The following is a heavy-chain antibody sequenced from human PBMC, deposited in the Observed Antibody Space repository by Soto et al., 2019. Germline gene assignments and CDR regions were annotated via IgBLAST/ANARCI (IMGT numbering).Heavy chain of an antibody. CDR3: ARGKASWFGELYPHGWFDP. CDR2: IYYSGST. V-gene: IGHV4-30-4*01. J-gene: IGHJ5*02. CDR1: GGSISSGDYY. Sequence: QVQLQESGPGLVKPSQTLSLTCTVSGGSISSGDYYWSWIRQPPGKGLEWIGYIYYSGSTYYNPSLKSRVTISVDTSKNQFSLKLSSVTAADTAVYYCARGKASWFGELYPHGWFDPWGQGTLVTVSS. D-gene: IGHD3-10*01.